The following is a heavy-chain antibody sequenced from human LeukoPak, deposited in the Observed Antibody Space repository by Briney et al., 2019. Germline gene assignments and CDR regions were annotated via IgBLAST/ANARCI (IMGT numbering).Heavy chain of an antibody. CDR3: ARAADYGDYNWFDP. V-gene: IGHV1-69*13. CDR2: IIPVFNSP. J-gene: IGHJ5*02. CDR1: GGAFSSSA. Sequence: ASVKVSCKASGGAFSSSAVSWVRQAPGQGLEWMGGIIPVFNSPNYAQKFLGRLTITADESTRTAYMELSSLRSEDTAVYYCARAADYGDYNWFDPWGQGTLVTVSS. D-gene: IGHD4-17*01.